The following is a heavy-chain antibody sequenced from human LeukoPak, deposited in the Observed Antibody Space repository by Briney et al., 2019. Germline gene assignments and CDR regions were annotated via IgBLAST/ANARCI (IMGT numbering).Heavy chain of an antibody. J-gene: IGHJ4*02. CDR1: GFTFSSYG. CDR2: IWYDGSNK. D-gene: IGHD3-3*01. CDR3: ARAYDF. V-gene: IGHV3-33*01. Sequence: PGGSLRLSCAASGFTFSSYGMHWVRQAPGKGLEWVAVIWYDGSNKYYADSVKGRFTISRDNAKNSLYLQMNSLRAEDTAVYYCARAYDFWGQGTLVTVSS.